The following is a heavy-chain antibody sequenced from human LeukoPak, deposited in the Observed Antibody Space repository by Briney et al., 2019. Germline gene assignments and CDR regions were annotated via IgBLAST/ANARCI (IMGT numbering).Heavy chain of an antibody. CDR3: ARGVPPLGGYNFDY. V-gene: IGHV3-30*04. CDR1: GFTFSNYA. CDR2: ISYDGSNR. D-gene: IGHD5-12*01. Sequence: GGSLRLSCAASGFTFSNYAMHWVRQAPGKELEWVALISYDGSNRDYADSVKGRFTISRDDSKNTLYLQMNSLRAEDTAVYYCARGVPPLGGYNFDYWGQGTLVTVSS. J-gene: IGHJ4*02.